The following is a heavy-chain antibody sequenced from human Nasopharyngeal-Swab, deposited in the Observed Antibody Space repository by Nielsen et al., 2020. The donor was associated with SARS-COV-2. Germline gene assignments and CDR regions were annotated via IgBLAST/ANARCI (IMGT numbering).Heavy chain of an antibody. V-gene: IGHV3-7*01. CDR1: GFTFGSYW. Sequence: GESLKISCAASGFTFGSYWMSWVRQAPGKGLEWVANIKQDASEKSYVDSVKGRFTISRDNAKNSLYLQMNSLRAEGTAVYYCARVYYGCLESWGQGTLVTVSS. CDR2: IKQDASEK. J-gene: IGHJ4*02. CDR3: ARVYYGCLES. D-gene: IGHD3-10*01.